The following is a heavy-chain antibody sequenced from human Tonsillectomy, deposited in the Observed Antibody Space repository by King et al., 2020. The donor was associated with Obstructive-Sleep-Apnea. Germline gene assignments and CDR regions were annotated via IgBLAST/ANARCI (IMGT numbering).Heavy chain of an antibody. Sequence: LQLQESGSGLLRPSQTLSLTCAVSGGSINNGGYSWSWIRQPPGKGLEWIGYIYQSGSTYYNPSLKSRVTISTDTSKNQFSLNLSSVTAADTAVYYCARFDCSTTSCARGGFDYWGQGTLVTVSS. CDR3: ARFDCSTTSCARGGFDY. CDR2: IYQSGST. J-gene: IGHJ4*02. CDR1: GGSINNGGYS. D-gene: IGHD2-2*01. V-gene: IGHV4-30-2*01.